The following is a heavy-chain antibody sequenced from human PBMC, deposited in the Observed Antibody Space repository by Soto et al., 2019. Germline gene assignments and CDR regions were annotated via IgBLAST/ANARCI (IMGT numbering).Heavy chain of an antibody. CDR3: AGDPGGARTSPYY. J-gene: IGHJ4*02. V-gene: IGHV3-33*01. Sequence: GGSLSLSSAASGFPFGSYGMHWVRQAPGKGLEWVAVIWYDGSDKYYADSVKGRFTISRDNSKNTLYLQMSSLRAEDTAVYYCAGDPGGARTSPYYWGQGTLVTVSS. D-gene: IGHD1-26*01. CDR1: GFPFGSYG. CDR2: IWYDGSDK.